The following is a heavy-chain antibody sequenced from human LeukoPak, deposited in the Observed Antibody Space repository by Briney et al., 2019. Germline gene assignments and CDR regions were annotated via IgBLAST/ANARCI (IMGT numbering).Heavy chain of an antibody. CDR2: IYYSGST. CDR1: GGSFSGYY. V-gene: IGHV4-59*01. CDR3: ARGEMDCSSTSCYVYYFDY. J-gene: IGHJ4*02. Sequence: SETLSLTCAVYGGSFSGYYWSWIRQPPGKGLEWIGYIYYSGSTNYNPSLKSRVTISVDTSKNQFSLKLSSVTAADTAVYYCARGEMDCSSTSCYVYYFDYWGQGTLVTVSS. D-gene: IGHD2-2*01.